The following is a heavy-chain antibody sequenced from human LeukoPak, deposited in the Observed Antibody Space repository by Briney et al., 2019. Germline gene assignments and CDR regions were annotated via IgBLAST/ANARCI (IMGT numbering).Heavy chain of an antibody. CDR3: ARGVHIAAPQYAY. CDR2: IYYSGTT. CDR1: GGSISSYY. J-gene: IGHJ4*02. V-gene: IGHV4-59*01. Sequence: KPSETLSLTCTVSGGSISSYYWSWIRQPPVKELEWIGYIYYSGTTNYNPSLKSRVTISVDTSKNQFSLKLSSVTAADTAVYYCARGVHIAAPQYAYWGQGTLVTVSS. D-gene: IGHD6-13*01.